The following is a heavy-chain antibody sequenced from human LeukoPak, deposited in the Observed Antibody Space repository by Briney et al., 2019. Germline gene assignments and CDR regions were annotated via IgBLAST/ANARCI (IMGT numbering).Heavy chain of an antibody. D-gene: IGHD2-2*02. Sequence: GGSLRLSCAASGFTFSRYGMHWVRQAPGKGLEWVAVISYDGSNKKNADSVKGRITISRDNSKNTLYLQMNSLRAEDTAVYYCARGSNYCSSISCHMNDWGQGTLVTVSS. V-gene: IGHV3-30*04. J-gene: IGHJ4*02. CDR3: ARGSNYCSSISCHMND. CDR2: ISYDGSNK. CDR1: GFTFSRYG.